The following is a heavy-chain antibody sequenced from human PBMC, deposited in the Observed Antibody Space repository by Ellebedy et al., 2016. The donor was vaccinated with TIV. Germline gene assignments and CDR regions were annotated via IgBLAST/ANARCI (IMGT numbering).Heavy chain of an antibody. D-gene: IGHD5-18*01. CDR3: ARSPVEAGGYSY. Sequence: SETLSLTCTASGDSISYSGYYWGWIRQAPGKGLEWIGSIYYSGNTYYNPSLESRVTISVDTAKNQFSLKLSSVTAADTAVYYCARSPVEAGGYSYWGQGTLVTVSS. J-gene: IGHJ4*02. CDR2: IYYSGNT. CDR1: GDSISYSGYY. V-gene: IGHV4-39*07.